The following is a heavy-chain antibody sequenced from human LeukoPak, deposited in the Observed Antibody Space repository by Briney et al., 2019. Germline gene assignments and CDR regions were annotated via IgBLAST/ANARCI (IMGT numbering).Heavy chain of an antibody. D-gene: IGHD2-21*02. Sequence: SVKVSCKASGGTFSSYAISWVRQAPGQGLEWMGGIIPIFGTANYAQKFQGRVTITADKSTSTAYMELSSLRSEDTAVYYCRLAYCGGDCYSDAFDIWGQGTMVTVSS. J-gene: IGHJ3*02. CDR3: RLAYCGGDCYSDAFDI. CDR1: GGTFSSYA. CDR2: IIPIFGTA. V-gene: IGHV1-69*06.